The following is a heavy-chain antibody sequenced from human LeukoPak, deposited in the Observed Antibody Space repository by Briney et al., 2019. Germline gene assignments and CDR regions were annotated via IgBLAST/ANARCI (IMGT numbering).Heavy chain of an antibody. Sequence: PGGSLRLSCAASGFTFSSYSMNWVRQAPGKGLEWVSYISSSSSTIYYADSVKGRFTISRDNAKNSLYLQMNSLRAEDTAVYYCARGPGHFPGEYQLLLFGPWGQGTLVTVSS. CDR1: GFTFSSYS. V-gene: IGHV3-48*04. CDR3: ARGPGHFPGEYQLLLFGP. CDR2: ISSSSSTI. J-gene: IGHJ5*02. D-gene: IGHD2-2*01.